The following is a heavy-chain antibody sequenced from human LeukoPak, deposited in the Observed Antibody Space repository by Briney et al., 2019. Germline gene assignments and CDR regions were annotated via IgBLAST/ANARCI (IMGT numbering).Heavy chain of an antibody. CDR3: AKDGEESVLRFLEWLGPYNWFDP. Sequence: GGSLRLSCAGSGFTFSSYAMSWVRQAPGKGLEWVSAISGSGGSTYYADSVKGRFTISRDNSKNTLYLQMNSLRAEDTAVYYCAKDGEESVLRFLEWLGPYNWFDPWGQGTLVTVSS. CDR1: GFTFSSYA. CDR2: ISGSGGST. V-gene: IGHV3-23*01. J-gene: IGHJ5*02. D-gene: IGHD3-3*01.